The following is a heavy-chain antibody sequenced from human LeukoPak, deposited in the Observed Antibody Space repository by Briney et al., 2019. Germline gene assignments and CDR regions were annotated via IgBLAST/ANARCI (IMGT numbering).Heavy chain of an antibody. Sequence: NPSETLSLTCTVSGGSISSYYWSWIRQPAGKGLEWIGRIYTSGSTYYNPSLKSRVTISVDTSKNQFSLKLTSVTAADTAVYYCARRFTMVRGTRRDGFDIWGQGTMVTVSS. CDR2: IYTSGST. CDR1: GGSISSYY. V-gene: IGHV4-4*07. D-gene: IGHD3-10*01. J-gene: IGHJ3*02. CDR3: ARRFTMVRGTRRDGFDI.